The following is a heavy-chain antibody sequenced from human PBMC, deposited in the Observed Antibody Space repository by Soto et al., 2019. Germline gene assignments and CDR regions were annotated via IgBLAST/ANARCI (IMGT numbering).Heavy chain of an antibody. V-gene: IGHV3-21*01. CDR3: ASGIADIVVVPAGITSPYSYYGMHV. Sequence: GGSLRLSCAASGFTFSSYSMNWVRQAPGKGLEWVSSISSSSSYIYYADSAKGRFTISRDNAKNSLYLQMNSLRAEDTAVYYCASGIADIVVVPAGITSPYSYYGMHVRGQGTTVTV. J-gene: IGHJ6*01. D-gene: IGHD2-2*02. CDR2: ISSSSSYI. CDR1: GFTFSSYS.